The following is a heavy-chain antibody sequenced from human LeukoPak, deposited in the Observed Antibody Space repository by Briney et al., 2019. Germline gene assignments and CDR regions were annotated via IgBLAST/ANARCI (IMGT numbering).Heavy chain of an antibody. CDR1: GYTFTSYG. D-gene: IGHD3-10*01. J-gene: IGHJ6*02. V-gene: IGHV1-18*01. CDR3: AREGGYGSGSYERSDYYYYGMDV. Sequence: GASVKVSCKASGYTFTSYGISWVRQAPGQGLEWMGWISAYNGNTNYAQKLQGRVTMTTDTSTSTAYMELRSLRSDDTAVYYCAREGGYGSGSYERSDYYYYGMDVWGQGTTVTVSS. CDR2: ISAYNGNT.